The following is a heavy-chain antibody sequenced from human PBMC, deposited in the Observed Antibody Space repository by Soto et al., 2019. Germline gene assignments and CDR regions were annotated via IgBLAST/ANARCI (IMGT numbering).Heavy chain of an antibody. CDR2: IIHSGST. CDR1: GGSFSGYC. Sequence: SDTLSLTCAVYGGSFSGYCWSWIRQPPGKGLEWIGEIIHSGSTNYNPSLKSRVTISVDTSKNQFSLKLSSVTAADTAVYYCARGRLGYDHRVVGLRGANCYYYYMDVWGKGTTVTVSS. J-gene: IGHJ6*03. V-gene: IGHV4-34*01. D-gene: IGHD1-26*01. CDR3: ARGRLGYDHRVVGLRGANCYYYYMDV.